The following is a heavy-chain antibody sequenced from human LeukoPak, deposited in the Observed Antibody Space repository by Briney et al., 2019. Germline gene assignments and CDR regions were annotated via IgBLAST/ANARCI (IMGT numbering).Heavy chain of an antibody. J-gene: IGHJ4*02. CDR2: IYYSGST. D-gene: IGHD3-10*01. Sequence: PSETLSLTCTVSGGSISSSSYYWGWIRQPPGKGLEWIGSIYYSGSTYYNPSLKSRVTISVDTSKNQFSLKLSSLTAADTAVYYCARQQSAGAFDYWGQGTLVTVSS. CDR1: GGSISSSSYY. CDR3: ARQQSAGAFDY. V-gene: IGHV4-39*01.